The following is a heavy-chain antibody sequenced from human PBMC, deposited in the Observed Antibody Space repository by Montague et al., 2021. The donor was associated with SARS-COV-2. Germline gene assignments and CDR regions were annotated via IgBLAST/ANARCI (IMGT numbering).Heavy chain of an antibody. J-gene: IGHJ5*02. V-gene: IGHV4-39*01. CDR3: ARLVWFGGLSSENWFDP. CDR2: IYYSGST. D-gene: IGHD3-10*01. Sequence: SETLSLTCTVSGGSISSSSNYWGWIRQPPGKGLEWIGSIYYSGSTYYNPSLKSRVTISVDTSKNQLSLKLNSVTAADTAVYYCARLVWFGGLSSENWFDPWGQGTLVTVSS. CDR1: GGSISSSSNY.